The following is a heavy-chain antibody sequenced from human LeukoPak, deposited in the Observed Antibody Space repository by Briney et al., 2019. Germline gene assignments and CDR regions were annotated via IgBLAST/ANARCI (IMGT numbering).Heavy chain of an antibody. D-gene: IGHD2-2*01. CDR3: ARGDIVVVPAAPRYYYYMDV. CDR2: IYYSGST. Sequence: SETLSLTCTVSGGSISSYYWSWIRQPPGKGLEWIGYIYYSGSTNYNPSLKSRVTISVDTSKNQFSLKLSSVTAADTAVYYCARGDIVVVPAAPRYYYYMDVWGKGTTVTVSS. J-gene: IGHJ6*03. V-gene: IGHV4-59*01. CDR1: GGSISSYY.